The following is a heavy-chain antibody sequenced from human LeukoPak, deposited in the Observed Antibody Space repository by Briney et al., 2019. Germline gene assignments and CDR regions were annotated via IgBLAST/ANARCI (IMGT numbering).Heavy chain of an antibody. CDR1: GGSISSYY. CDR2: IYTSGST. V-gene: IGHV4-4*07. Sequence: SETLSLTCTVSGGSISSYYWSWIRQPAGKGLEWIGRIYTSGSTNYNPSLKSRVTISVDTSKNQFSLKLSSVTAADTAVYYCASLGDLQQLVSPFDYWGQGTLVTVSS. J-gene: IGHJ4*02. CDR3: ASLGDLQQLVSPFDY. D-gene: IGHD6-13*01.